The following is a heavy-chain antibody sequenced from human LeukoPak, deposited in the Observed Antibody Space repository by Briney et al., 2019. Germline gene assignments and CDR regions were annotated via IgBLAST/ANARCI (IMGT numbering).Heavy chain of an antibody. J-gene: IGHJ4*02. Sequence: GASVRVSCKASGYTFTSSDINWVRQAAGQGLEWMGWINPNSGRTGYAQKFQGRVTMTANTSISTAYMELRNLRFDDTAVYYCARGRSGLAAAGTYDYWGLGTLITVSS. CDR1: GYTFTSSD. CDR3: ARGRSGLAAAGTYDY. D-gene: IGHD6-13*01. V-gene: IGHV1-8*01. CDR2: INPNSGRT.